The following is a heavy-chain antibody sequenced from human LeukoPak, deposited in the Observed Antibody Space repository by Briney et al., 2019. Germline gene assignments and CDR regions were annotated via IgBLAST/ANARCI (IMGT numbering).Heavy chain of an antibody. Sequence: ASETLSLTCTVSGGSISSYYWSWIRQPPGKGLEWIGEINHSGSTNYNPSLKSRVTISVDTSKNQFSLKLSSVTAADTAVYYCARGPRFNFDYWGQGTLVTVSS. CDR2: INHSGST. CDR1: GGSISSYY. V-gene: IGHV4-34*01. CDR3: ARGPRFNFDY. J-gene: IGHJ4*02.